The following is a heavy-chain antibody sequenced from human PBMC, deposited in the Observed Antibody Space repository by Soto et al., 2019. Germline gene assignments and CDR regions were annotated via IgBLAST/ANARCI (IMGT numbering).Heavy chain of an antibody. J-gene: IGHJ6*03. CDR1: GGSISSYY. Sequence: QLLASGPGLVRPSETLSLTCTVSGGSISSYYWTWVRQPPGKGLEWIGSIFYSGSTYYNPSLKSRVTISVDTSKNQFSLNLNSVTAADTALYYCARHFTQVTYYFYMDVWGEGTTVTVSS. V-gene: IGHV4-59*05. CDR3: ARHFTQVTYYFYMDV. D-gene: IGHD2-21*02. CDR2: IFYSGST.